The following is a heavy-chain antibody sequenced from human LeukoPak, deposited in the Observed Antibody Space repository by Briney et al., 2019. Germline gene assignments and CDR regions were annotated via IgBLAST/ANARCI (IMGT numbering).Heavy chain of an antibody. Sequence: GVSLRLSCAASGFTVSTYGMDWVRQAPGKGLEWVSTIRDSSDSTYYIDSVKGRFTISRDNSKNTLYLQMNSPRVEDTAVYYCANDATYGDYGAYYYGMDVWGQGTTVTVSS. D-gene: IGHD4-17*01. V-gene: IGHV3-23*01. J-gene: IGHJ6*02. CDR2: IRDSSDST. CDR1: GFTVSTYG. CDR3: ANDATYGDYGAYYYGMDV.